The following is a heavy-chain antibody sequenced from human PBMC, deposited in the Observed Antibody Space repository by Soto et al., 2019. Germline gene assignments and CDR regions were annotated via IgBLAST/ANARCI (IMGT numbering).Heavy chain of an antibody. CDR3: ARRAGTPQEKGPFDI. CDR1: GFTFSDSA. Sequence: GGSLRLSCAASGFTFSDSAMHWVRQVPGKGPEWVSGISWNSGITVYADSVKGRFTISRDNAKSSLYMQMNSLRPEDTALYYCARRAGTPQEKGPFDIWGQGTMVTVSS. J-gene: IGHJ3*02. V-gene: IGHV3-9*01. CDR2: ISWNSGIT.